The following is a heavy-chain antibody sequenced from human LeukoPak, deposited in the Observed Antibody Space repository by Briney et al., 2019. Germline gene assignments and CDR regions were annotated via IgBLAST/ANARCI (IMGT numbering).Heavy chain of an antibody. CDR1: GFTFSSYS. J-gene: IGHJ4*02. D-gene: IGHD2-21*01. Sequence: GGSLRLSCAASGFTFSSYSMNWVRQAPGKGLEWVSSISSSGIYIYYADSVKGRFTISRDNAKNSLYLQMNSLRAEDTGVYYCARSIGRVVGTFDFWGQGTLVTVSS. V-gene: IGHV3-21*01. CDR3: ARSIGRVVGTFDF. CDR2: ISSSGIYI.